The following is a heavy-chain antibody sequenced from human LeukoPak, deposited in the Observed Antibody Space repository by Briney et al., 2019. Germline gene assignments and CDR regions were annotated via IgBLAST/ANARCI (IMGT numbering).Heavy chain of an antibody. J-gene: IGHJ5*02. CDR3: ATSGGDNVVVPAAIFDP. CDR2: INHSGST. CDR1: GGSFSGYY. Sequence: SETLSLTCAVYGGSFSGYYWSWIRQPPGKGLEWIGEINHSGSTNYNPSLKSRVTIPVDTSKNQFSLKLSSVTAADTAVYYCATSGGDNVVVPAAIFDPWGQGTLVTVSS. D-gene: IGHD2-2*01. V-gene: IGHV4-34*01.